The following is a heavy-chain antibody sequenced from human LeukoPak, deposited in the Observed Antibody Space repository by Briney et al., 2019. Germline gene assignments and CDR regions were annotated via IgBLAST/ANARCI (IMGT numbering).Heavy chain of an antibody. CDR1: GFTFSSYW. Sequence: PGGSLRLSCAASGFTFSSYWMSWVRQAPGKGLEWEANIKQDGSEKYYVDSVKGRFTISRDNAKNSLYLQMNSLRAEDTAVYYCARFDWSLYFDYWGQGTLVTVSS. J-gene: IGHJ4*02. CDR2: IKQDGSEK. V-gene: IGHV3-7*01. CDR3: ARFDWSLYFDY. D-gene: IGHD3-9*01.